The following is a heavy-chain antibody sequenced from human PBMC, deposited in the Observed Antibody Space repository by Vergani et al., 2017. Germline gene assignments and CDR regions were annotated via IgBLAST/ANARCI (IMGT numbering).Heavy chain of an antibody. D-gene: IGHD4-17*01. J-gene: IGHJ4*02. Sequence: QVQLVESGGGVVQPGGSLRLSCAASGFTFSSYAMHWVRQAPGKGLEWVAVISYDGSNKYYADSVKGRFTISRDNSKNTLYLQMNSLRVEDTAVYYCARGAGGDYVSSFDYWGQGTLVTVSS. CDR3: ARGAGGDYVSSFDY. V-gene: IGHV3-30-3*01. CDR2: ISYDGSNK. CDR1: GFTFSSYA.